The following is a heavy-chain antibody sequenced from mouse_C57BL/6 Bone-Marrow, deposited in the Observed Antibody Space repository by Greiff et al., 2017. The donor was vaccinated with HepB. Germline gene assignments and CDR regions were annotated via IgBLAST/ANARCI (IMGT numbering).Heavy chain of an antibody. CDR1: GYTFTSYW. CDR2: IDPSDSYT. D-gene: IGHD2-4*01. CDR3: ARKDYDGGAMDY. V-gene: IGHV1-50*01. J-gene: IGHJ4*01. Sequence: QVQLQQPGAELVKPGASVKLSCKASGYTFTSYWMQWVKQRPGQGLEWIGEIDPSDSYTNSNQKFKGKATLTVDTSSSTAYMQLSSLTSEDSAVYYCARKDYDGGAMDYWGQGTSVTVSS.